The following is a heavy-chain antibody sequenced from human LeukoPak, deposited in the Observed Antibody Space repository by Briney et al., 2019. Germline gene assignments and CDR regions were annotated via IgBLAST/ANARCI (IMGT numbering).Heavy chain of an antibody. CDR1: GGSFSGYY. Sequence: PSETLSLTCAVYGGSFSGYYWGWIRQPPGKGLEWIGEINHSGSTNYNPSLKSRVTISVDRSKNQFSLNLNFVTAADTAVYYCARVWPDVWGQGTTVTVSS. CDR3: ARVWPDV. V-gene: IGHV4-34*01. CDR2: INHSGST. J-gene: IGHJ6*02. D-gene: IGHD2-21*01.